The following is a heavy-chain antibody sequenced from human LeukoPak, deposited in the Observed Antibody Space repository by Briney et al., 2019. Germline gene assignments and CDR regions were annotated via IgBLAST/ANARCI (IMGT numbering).Heavy chain of an antibody. V-gene: IGHV4-39*07. CDR2: IYYSGST. D-gene: IGHD4-17*01. CDR3: AREYGDPADAFDI. Sequence: PSETLSLTCTVSGGSISSSSYYWGWIRQPPGKGLEWIGSIYYSGSTYYNPSLKSRVTISVDTSKNQFSLKLSSVTAADTAVYYCAREYGDPADAFDIWGQGTMVTVSS. J-gene: IGHJ3*02. CDR1: GGSISSSSYY.